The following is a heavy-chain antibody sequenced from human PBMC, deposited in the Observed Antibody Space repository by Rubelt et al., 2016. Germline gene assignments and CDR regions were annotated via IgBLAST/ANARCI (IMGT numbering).Heavy chain of an antibody. J-gene: IGHJ3*02. D-gene: IGHD1-26*01. V-gene: IGHV5-51*01. Sequence: EVQLVQSGAEVKKPGESLKISCKGSGYSFTSYWIGWVRQMPGKGLEGMGIIVPGDSDTRYSPSCQGQSTTSADKSISTAYLQWRSLKASDTAMYYCARHGQVQSGDAFDIWGQGTMVTVSS. CDR3: ARHGQVQSGDAFDI. CDR1: GYSFTSYW. CDR2: IVPGDSDT.